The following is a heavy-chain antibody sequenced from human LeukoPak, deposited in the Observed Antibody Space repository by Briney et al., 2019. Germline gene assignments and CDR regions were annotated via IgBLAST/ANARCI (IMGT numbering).Heavy chain of an antibody. V-gene: IGHV1-8*01. CDR3: ARVVHAYCSGGSCAEYFQH. Sequence: ASVKVSCKASGYTFTSYDINWVRQATGQGLEWMGWMNPNSGNTGYAQKFQGRVTMTRNTSISTAYMELSSLRSEDTAVYYCARVVHAYCSGGSCAEYFQHWGQGTLVTVSS. CDR1: GYTFTSYD. D-gene: IGHD2-15*01. J-gene: IGHJ1*01. CDR2: MNPNSGNT.